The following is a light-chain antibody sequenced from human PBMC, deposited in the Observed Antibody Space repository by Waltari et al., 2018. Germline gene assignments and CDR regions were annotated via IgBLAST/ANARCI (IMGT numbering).Light chain of an antibody. Sequence: QSALTQPASVSGSPGQSITISCTGTSSDIGGYDYVSWYQQHPGKAPKLMIYDVSKRPSGVSNRFSGSKSGNTASLTISGLQAEDEADYYCCSYADSKIFVVFGGGTKLTVL. CDR2: DVS. J-gene: IGLJ2*01. CDR1: SSDIGGYDY. V-gene: IGLV2-23*02. CDR3: CSYADSKIFVV.